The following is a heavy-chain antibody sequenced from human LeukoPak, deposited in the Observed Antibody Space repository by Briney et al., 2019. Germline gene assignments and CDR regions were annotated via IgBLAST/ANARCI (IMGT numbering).Heavy chain of an antibody. Sequence: ASVKLSCKASGYTFTSYDINWVRQATGQGPEWMGWMNPNTGNTGNAQQFQGRVTMTRTTPTSTAYMELSSLRSDDTAVYYWARGWFGQLQQDYWGQGTLVSVSS. CDR3: ARGWFGQLQQDY. CDR2: MNPNTGNT. V-gene: IGHV1-8*01. CDR1: GYTFTSYD. J-gene: IGHJ4*02. D-gene: IGHD3-10*01.